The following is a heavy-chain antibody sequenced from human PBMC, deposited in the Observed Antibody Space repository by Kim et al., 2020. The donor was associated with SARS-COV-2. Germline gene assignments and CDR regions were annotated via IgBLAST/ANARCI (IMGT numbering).Heavy chain of an antibody. V-gene: IGHV3-23*01. Sequence: VKGRFTISRDNSMNTLYLQMNSLRAEDTAVYYCAKDGCRVVVAATCGMDVWGQGTTVTVSS. D-gene: IGHD2-15*01. CDR3: AKDGCRVVVAATCGMDV. J-gene: IGHJ6*02.